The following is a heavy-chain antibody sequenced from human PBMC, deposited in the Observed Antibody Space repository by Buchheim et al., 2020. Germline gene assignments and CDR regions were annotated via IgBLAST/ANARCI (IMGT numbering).Heavy chain of an antibody. CDR1: GGSISSGGYY. V-gene: IGHV4-31*03. CDR2: IYYSGST. CDR3: ASTNYYDSSGYRTIEYFEH. Sequence: QVQLQESGPGLVKPSQTLSLTCTVSGGSISSGGYYWSWLRPHPGKGLEWTGYIYYSGSTYYNPSLKSRVTISVDTSKNQFSLKLISVTAANTAVYYCASTNYYDSSGYRTIEYFEHWGQGTL. D-gene: IGHD3-22*01. J-gene: IGHJ1*01.